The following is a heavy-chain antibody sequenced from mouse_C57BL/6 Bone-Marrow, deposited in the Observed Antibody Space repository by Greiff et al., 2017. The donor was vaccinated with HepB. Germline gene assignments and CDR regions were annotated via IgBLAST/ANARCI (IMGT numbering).Heavy chain of an antibody. J-gene: IGHJ3*01. Sequence: QVQLQQSGAELVKPGASVKMSCKASGYTFTSYWITWVKQRPGQGLEWIGDIYPGSGSTNYNEKFKSKATLTVDTSSSTAYMQLSSLTSEDSAVYYCARILTGTQGFAYWGQGTLVTVSA. CDR1: GYTFTSYW. V-gene: IGHV1-55*01. CDR2: IYPGSGST. D-gene: IGHD4-1*01. CDR3: ARILTGTQGFAY.